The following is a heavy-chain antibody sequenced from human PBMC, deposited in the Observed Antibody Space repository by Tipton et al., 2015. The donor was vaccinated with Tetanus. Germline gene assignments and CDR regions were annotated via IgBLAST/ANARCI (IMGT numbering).Heavy chain of an antibody. CDR2: VYSSGST. Sequence: TLSLTCSVFTDSISSTSYYWVWLRQPPGKGLEWIGNVYSSGSTYYNPSLRSRVTISVDTPNNQFSLKLSSVTAADTATYYCARHGSSYWYFALWGRGTLVTVSS. V-gene: IGHV4-39*01. D-gene: IGHD2-2*01. J-gene: IGHJ2*01. CDR1: TDSISSTSYY. CDR3: ARHGSSYWYFAL.